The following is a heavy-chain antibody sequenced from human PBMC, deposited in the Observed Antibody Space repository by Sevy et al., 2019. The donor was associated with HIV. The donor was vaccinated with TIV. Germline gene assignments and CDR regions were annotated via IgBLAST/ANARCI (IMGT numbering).Heavy chain of an antibody. D-gene: IGHD2-2*02. CDR1: GFTFSTYG. Sequence: GGSLRLSCAASGFTFSTYGMHWVRQAPGKGLEWVAVISYDGSNKYYGDSVKGRFTISRDNSKNTLYLQMNSLGAEDTAVYYCARDINQLLYGGSNYYSGTDVWGQGTTVTVSS. J-gene: IGHJ6*02. CDR3: ARDINQLLYGGSNYYSGTDV. CDR2: ISYDGSNK. V-gene: IGHV3-33*05.